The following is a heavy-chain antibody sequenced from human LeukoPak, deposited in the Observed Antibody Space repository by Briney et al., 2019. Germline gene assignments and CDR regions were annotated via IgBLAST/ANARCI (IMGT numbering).Heavy chain of an antibody. CDR1: GGSISTYY. D-gene: IGHD3-3*01. V-gene: IGHV4-59*01. Sequence: SETLSLTCTVSGGSISTYYWSWIRQAPGKGLEWIGYVYYSGSTGYDPSLKSRVTISVDTSKNQFSLKMNSVTAADTAVYYCARGSDFWSGYSFDNWGQGTLVTVSS. CDR3: ARGSDFWSGYSFDN. CDR2: VYYSGST. J-gene: IGHJ4*02.